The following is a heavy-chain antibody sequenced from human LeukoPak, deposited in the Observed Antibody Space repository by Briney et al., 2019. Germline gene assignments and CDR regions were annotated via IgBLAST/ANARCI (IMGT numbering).Heavy chain of an antibody. V-gene: IGHV3-74*01. J-gene: IGHJ4*02. CDR3: ATGNYYDSRGYYTFGH. Sequence: GGSLRLSCAASGFAFNKYWMHWVRHTPGKGLVWVSRINGDGSTTSYADSVKGGFTISRGNAKNTLYLQMSSLRAEDTAAYYCATGNYYDSRGYYTFGHWGQGTLVTVSS. CDR1: GFAFNKYW. D-gene: IGHD3-22*01. CDR2: INGDGSTT.